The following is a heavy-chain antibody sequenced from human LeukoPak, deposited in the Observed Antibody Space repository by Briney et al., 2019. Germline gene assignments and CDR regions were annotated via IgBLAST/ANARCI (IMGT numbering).Heavy chain of an antibody. CDR1: GGSFSGYY. CDR3: VRGQSYSSSPLRY. D-gene: IGHD6-13*01. V-gene: IGHV4-34*01. Sequence: SETLSLTCAVYGGSFSGYYWSWIRQPPGKGLEWIGEINHSGSTNYNPSLKSRVTISVDTSKNQFSLKLSSVTAADTAVYYCVRGQSYSSSPLRYWGQGTLVTVSS. CDR2: INHSGST. J-gene: IGHJ4*02.